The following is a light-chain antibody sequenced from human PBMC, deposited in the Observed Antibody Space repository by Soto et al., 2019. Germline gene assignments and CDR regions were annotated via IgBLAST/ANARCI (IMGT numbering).Light chain of an antibody. Sequence: QSVLTQPASVSGSPGQSITISCTGTSSDVGGYNYVSWYQQHPGKAPKLMIYDVSNRPSGVSNRFSSSKSGNTASLTISGLQAEDEADYYCNSYTSSSTLLYVFGTGTKLTVL. CDR1: SSDVGGYNY. J-gene: IGLJ1*01. CDR2: DVS. V-gene: IGLV2-14*01. CDR3: NSYTSSSTLLYV.